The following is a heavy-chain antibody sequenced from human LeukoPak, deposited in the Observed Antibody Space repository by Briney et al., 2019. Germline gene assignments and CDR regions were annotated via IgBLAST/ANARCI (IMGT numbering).Heavy chain of an antibody. J-gene: IGHJ6*02. D-gene: IGHD3-3*01. V-gene: IGHV3-23*01. CDR3: AKRASPRITIFGVVYGMDV. Sequence: GGSLRLSCAASGFTFSSYAMSWVRLAPGKGLEWVSAISGSGGSTYYADSVKGRFTISRDNSKNTLYLQMNSLRAEDTAVYYCAKRASPRITIFGVVYGMDVWGQGTTVTVSS. CDR2: ISGSGGST. CDR1: GFTFSSYA.